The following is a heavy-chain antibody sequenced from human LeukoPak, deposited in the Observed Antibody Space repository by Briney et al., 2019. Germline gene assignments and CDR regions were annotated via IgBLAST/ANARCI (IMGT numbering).Heavy chain of an antibody. CDR1: GYTFTSYG. V-gene: IGHV1-18*01. J-gene: IGHJ4*02. CDR2: ISAYNGNT. D-gene: IGHD6-19*01. CDR3: ARSSSPAARWLVNRYYFDY. Sequence: VASVKVSCKASGYTFTSYGISWVRQAPGQGLEWMGWISAYNGNTNYAQKLQGRVTMTTDTSTSTAYMELRSLRSDDTAVYYCARSSSPAARWLVNRYYFDYWGQGTLVTVSS.